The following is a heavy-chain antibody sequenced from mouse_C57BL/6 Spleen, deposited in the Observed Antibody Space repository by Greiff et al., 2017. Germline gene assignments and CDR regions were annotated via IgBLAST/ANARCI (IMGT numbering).Heavy chain of an antibody. V-gene: IGHV1-54*01. CDR1: GYAFTNYL. CDR2: LNPGRGGT. CDR3: ARAIITTVVEDFDY. J-gene: IGHJ2*01. Sequence: QVQLKESGAELVRPGTSVKVSCKASGYAFTNYLIAWVKQRPGPGLEWICVLNPGRGGTTYNAQFKGKAKLTADKSSSNDYMQLSSLTSEDSAVYFCARAIITTVVEDFDYWGQGTTLTVSA. D-gene: IGHD1-1*01.